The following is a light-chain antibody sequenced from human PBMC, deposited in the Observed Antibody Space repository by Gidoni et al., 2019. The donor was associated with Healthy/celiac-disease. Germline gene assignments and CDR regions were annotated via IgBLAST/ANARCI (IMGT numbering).Light chain of an antibody. V-gene: IGKV3-15*01. Sequence: IVMTQSPATLSVSPGESATLSCSASQSVSINLAWDPQKPGQAPRLLIYGASTRAPGIPARFSGSGSGTEFTLTIRSLQSEDFAVYYCQQYNNWPRITFXQXTRLEIK. J-gene: IGKJ5*01. CDR2: GAS. CDR3: QQYNNWPRIT. CDR1: QSVSIN.